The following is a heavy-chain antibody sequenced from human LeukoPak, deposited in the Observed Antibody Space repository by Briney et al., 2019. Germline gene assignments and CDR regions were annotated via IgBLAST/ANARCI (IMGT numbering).Heavy chain of an antibody. D-gene: IGHD2-8*01. CDR2: IYYSGST. V-gene: IGHV4-59*08. CDR1: GRPMRRYY. J-gene: IGHJ4*02. CDR3: PPQTNGRVYRVWSSPLYYFFY. Sequence: SETLSLTCSVCGRPMRRYYWRWLRQPPGKGLEGIGHIYYSGSTNYDPSLKSRVTISVDTSKSQFSLRVCSVTAADTSVYSSPPQTNGRVYRVWSSPLYYFFYCGQGILVTVSS.